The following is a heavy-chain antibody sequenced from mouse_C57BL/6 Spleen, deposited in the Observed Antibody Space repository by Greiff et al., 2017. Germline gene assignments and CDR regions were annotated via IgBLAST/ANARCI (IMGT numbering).Heavy chain of an antibody. CDR2: IYPGSGST. Sequence: QVQLQQPGAELVKPGASVKMSCKASGYTFTSYWITWVKQRPGQGLEWIGDIYPGSGSTNYNEKFKSKATLTVNPSSSTAYMQLSSLTSEDSAVYYCARSSTTVVATDYWGQGTTLTVSS. D-gene: IGHD1-1*01. V-gene: IGHV1-55*01. CDR1: GYTFTSYW. J-gene: IGHJ2*01. CDR3: ARSSTTVVATDY.